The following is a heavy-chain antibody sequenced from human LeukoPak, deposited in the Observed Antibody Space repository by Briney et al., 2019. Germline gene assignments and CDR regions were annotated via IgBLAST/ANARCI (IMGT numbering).Heavy chain of an antibody. CDR3: AKDGTYCSGGSCYSYYFDY. J-gene: IGHJ4*02. V-gene: IGHV3-30*18. CDR1: GFTFSSYG. CDR2: ISYDGSNK. Sequence: PGRSLRLSCAASGFTFSSYGMHWVRQAPGKGLEWVAVISYDGSNKYYADSVKGRSTISRDNSKNTLYLQMNSLRAEDTAVYYCAKDGTYCSGGSCYSYYFDYWGQGTLVTVSS. D-gene: IGHD2-15*01.